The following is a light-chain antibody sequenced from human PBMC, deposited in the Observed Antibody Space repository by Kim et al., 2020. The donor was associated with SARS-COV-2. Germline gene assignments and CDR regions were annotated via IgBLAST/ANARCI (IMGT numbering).Light chain of an antibody. CDR3: QQSYSTLSYT. J-gene: IGKJ2*01. V-gene: IGKV1-39*01. CDR2: AAS. Sequence: DIQMTQSPSSLSASVGDRVTITCRASQSISSYLNWYQQKPGKAPKLLIYAASSLQSGVPSRFSGSGSGTDFTLTISSLQPEDFATYYCQQSYSTLSYTVGQGTKL. CDR1: QSISSY.